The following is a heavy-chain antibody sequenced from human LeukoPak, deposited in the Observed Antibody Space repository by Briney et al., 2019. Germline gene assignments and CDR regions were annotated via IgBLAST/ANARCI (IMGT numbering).Heavy chain of an antibody. D-gene: IGHD5-24*01. CDR3: ARKDGYNRYYFDY. CDR1: GGSISSYY. J-gene: IGHJ4*02. CDR2: VHYSGST. V-gene: IGHV4-59*01. Sequence: SETLSLTCTVSGGSISSYYWSWIRQSPGKGLEWIGYVHYSGSTNYNPSLKSRVTISVDTSKNQFSLKLRSVTAADTAVYYCARKDGYNRYYFDYWGQGTLVTVSS.